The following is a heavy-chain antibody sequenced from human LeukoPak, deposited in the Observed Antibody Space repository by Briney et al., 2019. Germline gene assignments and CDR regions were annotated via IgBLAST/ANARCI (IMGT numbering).Heavy chain of an antibody. D-gene: IGHD6-6*01. CDR1: GGSFSGYY. J-gene: IGHJ6*03. CDR2: INHSGST. CDR3: ARTRSSIAAPRYYMDV. V-gene: IGHV4-34*01. Sequence: SETLSLTCAVYGGSFSGYYWSWIRQPPGKGLEWIGEINHSGSTNYNPSLKSRVTMSVDTSKNQFSLKLSSVTAADTAVYYCARTRSSIAAPRYYMDVWGKGTTVTVSS.